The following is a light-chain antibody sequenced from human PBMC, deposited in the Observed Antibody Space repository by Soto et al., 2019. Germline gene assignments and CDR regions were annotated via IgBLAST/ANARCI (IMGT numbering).Light chain of an antibody. CDR1: SSNIGARYD. V-gene: IGLV1-40*01. Sequence: QSVLTQPPSVSGAPGQRVTISCTGSSSNIGARYDVHWYQQLPGTAPKLLTRGNNNRPSGVPDRFSGSKSGTSASLAITGLQAEDEADYYCQSYDSSLRGSVFGGGTKLTVL. CDR3: QSYDSSLRGSV. J-gene: IGLJ2*01. CDR2: GNN.